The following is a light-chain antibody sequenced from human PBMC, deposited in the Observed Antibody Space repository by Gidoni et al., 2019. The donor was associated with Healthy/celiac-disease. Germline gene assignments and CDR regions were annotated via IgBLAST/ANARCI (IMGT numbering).Light chain of an antibody. CDR3: QQYYSYPRT. J-gene: IGKJ1*01. Sequence: AIRITQSPSSLSASTGYRVTITFRASKGISSYLAWYQQKPGKAPKLLIYAASTLQSGVPSRFSGSGSGTDFTLNISCLQSEDVETYYCQQYYSYPRTFGQGTKVEIK. CDR2: AAS. CDR1: KGISSY. V-gene: IGKV1-8*01.